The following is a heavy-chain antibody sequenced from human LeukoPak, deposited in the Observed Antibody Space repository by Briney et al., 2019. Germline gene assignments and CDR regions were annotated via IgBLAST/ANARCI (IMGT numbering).Heavy chain of an antibody. D-gene: IGHD6-19*01. CDR1: AFTFSTYS. J-gene: IGHJ4*02. CDR3: TRDVSDRSDGFDC. Sequence: GGSLRLSCAASAFTFSTYSMNWVRQAPGKGLEWVSSISSSSTYIYYADSVKGRFTISRDNPKNSLYLQMNSLRAEDTAVYYCTRDVSDRSDGFDCWGQGTLVTVSS. V-gene: IGHV3-21*01. CDR2: ISSSSTYI.